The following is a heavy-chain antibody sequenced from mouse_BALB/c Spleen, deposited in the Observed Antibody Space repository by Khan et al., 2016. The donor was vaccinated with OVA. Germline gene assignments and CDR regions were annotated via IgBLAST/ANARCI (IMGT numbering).Heavy chain of an antibody. CDR1: GFSLSRYI. Sequence: QVQLKESGPGLVAPSQSLSITCTVSGFSLSRYIINWVRQPPGKGLEWLGMIWGGGGTDYNSTLKSRLSISNDNSKSQVFLKMNSLQTDDTAMYYCARGYYRYDGYYAMDYWGQGTSVTVSS. CDR2: IWGGGGT. V-gene: IGHV2-6-4*01. J-gene: IGHJ4*01. D-gene: IGHD2-14*01. CDR3: ARGYYRYDGYYAMDY.